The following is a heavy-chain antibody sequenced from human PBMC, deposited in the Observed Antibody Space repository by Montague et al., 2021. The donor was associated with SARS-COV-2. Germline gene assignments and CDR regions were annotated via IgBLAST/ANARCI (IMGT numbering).Heavy chain of an antibody. Sequence: CAISGDSVSSNSAAWNWIRQSPSGGLEWLGRTYYRSKWYTDYAPSVKTRITITPDTSNNQFSLHLNSVTPGDTAVYYCAREGTVPGPRGSYVDDWGQGTLVTVSS. CDR2: TYYRSKWYT. J-gene: IGHJ4*02. CDR1: GDSVSSNSAA. CDR3: AREGTVPGPRGSYVDD. V-gene: IGHV6-1*01. D-gene: IGHD3-16*01.